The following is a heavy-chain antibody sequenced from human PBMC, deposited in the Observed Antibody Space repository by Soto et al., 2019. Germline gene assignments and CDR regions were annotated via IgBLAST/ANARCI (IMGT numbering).Heavy chain of an antibody. CDR3: TKRPMCAGDCWYFDD. D-gene: IGHD2-21*02. Sequence: EVRLLESGGGSEQPGGSLRLSCAATGFNFRTYAMYWVRQAPGKGLEWVSAIDDGNSAYYADSVKGRFIISRDNSRNTLYLQMDGLRVEDTAIYFCTKRPMCAGDCWYFDDWGQGILVTVSS. J-gene: IGHJ4*02. V-gene: IGHV3-23*05. CDR2: IDDGNSA. CDR1: GFNFRTYA.